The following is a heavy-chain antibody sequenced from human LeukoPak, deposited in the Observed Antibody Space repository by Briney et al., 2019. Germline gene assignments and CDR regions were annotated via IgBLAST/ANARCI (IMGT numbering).Heavy chain of an antibody. CDR2: INHSGST. CDR3: ARAADWGSRYFDY. CDR1: GGSFSGYY. D-gene: IGHD7-27*01. J-gene: IGHJ4*02. Sequence: SETLSLTCAVYGGSFSGYYWSWIRQPPGKGLEWIGEINHSGSTNYNPSLKSRVTISVDTSKNQFSLKLSSVTAADTAVCYCARAADWGSRYFDYWGQGTLVTVSS. V-gene: IGHV4-34*01.